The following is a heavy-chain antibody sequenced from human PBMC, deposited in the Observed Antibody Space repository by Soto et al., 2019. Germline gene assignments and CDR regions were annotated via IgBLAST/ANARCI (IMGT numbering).Heavy chain of an antibody. CDR2: MNPNSGNT. D-gene: IGHD3-10*01. J-gene: IGHJ6*02. CDR3: AMGPGYYGSGSYYKAPLVNNYYYYGMDV. V-gene: IGHV1-8*01. Sequence: QVQLVQSGAEVKKPGASVKVSCKASGYTFTSYDINWVRQATGQGLEWMGWMNPNSGNTGYAQKFQGRVTMTRKTSISTAYMELSSLRSEDTAVYYCAMGPGYYGSGSYYKAPLVNNYYYYGMDVWGQGTTVTVSS. CDR1: GYTFTSYD.